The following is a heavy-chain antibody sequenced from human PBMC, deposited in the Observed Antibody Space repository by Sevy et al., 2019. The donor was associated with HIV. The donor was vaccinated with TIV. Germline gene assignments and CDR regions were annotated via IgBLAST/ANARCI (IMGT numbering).Heavy chain of an antibody. D-gene: IGHD3-22*01. CDR2: IWSDGAYQ. V-gene: IGHV3-33*01. CDR1: GFSFSNYA. Sequence: GGSLRLSCAATGFSFSNYAMHWVRQAPGKGMEWVAIIWSDGAYQYHGDSVKGRFTISRDNSKNTLYLQMNNVRVEDTAVYYCARGGYYYDNAAYYALDSWGQGALVTVSS. J-gene: IGHJ4*02. CDR3: ARGGYYYDNAAYYALDS.